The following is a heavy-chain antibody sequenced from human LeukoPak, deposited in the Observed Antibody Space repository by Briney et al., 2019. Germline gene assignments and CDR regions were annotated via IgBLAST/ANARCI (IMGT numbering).Heavy chain of an antibody. D-gene: IGHD3-16*01. CDR1: GFTFSSYS. V-gene: IGHV3-48*01. Sequence: PGGSLRLSCAASGFTFSSYSMNWVRQAPGKGLEWVSYISSSGRTTYYADSVKGRFTISRDNAKNSLYLQMNSLRAEDTAVYYCASWGRDYYYGMDVWGQGTTVTVSS. J-gene: IGHJ6*02. CDR3: ASWGRDYYYGMDV. CDR2: ISSSGRTT.